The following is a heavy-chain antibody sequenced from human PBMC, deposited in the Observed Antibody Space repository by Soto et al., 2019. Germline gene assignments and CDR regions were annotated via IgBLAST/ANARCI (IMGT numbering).Heavy chain of an antibody. D-gene: IGHD2-15*01. CDR3: ASKLTFGGSSDY. J-gene: IGHJ4*02. CDR1: GFTFSNYA. CDR2: IAGSGAPT. V-gene: IGHV3-23*01. Sequence: GGSLRLSCAASGFTFSNYAMNWVRQAPGKGLEWVSTIAGSGAPTYYADSVRGRFTISRDNSKNTLCLQMNSLRDEDTAVYFCASKLTFGGSSDYWGQGTLVTVSS.